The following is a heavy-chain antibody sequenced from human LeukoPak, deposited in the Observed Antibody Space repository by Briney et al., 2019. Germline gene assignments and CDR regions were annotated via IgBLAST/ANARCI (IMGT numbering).Heavy chain of an antibody. CDR1: GGSISNYY. CDR3: ARDREPTDAFDI. D-gene: IGHD1-26*01. Sequence: SETLSLTCTVSGGSISNYYWSWIRQPAGKGLEWIGRIYTSGSTNYNPSLKSRVTISVDKSKNQFSLKLSSVTAADTAVYYCARDREPTDAFDIWGQGTMVTVSS. V-gene: IGHV4-4*07. J-gene: IGHJ3*02. CDR2: IYTSGST.